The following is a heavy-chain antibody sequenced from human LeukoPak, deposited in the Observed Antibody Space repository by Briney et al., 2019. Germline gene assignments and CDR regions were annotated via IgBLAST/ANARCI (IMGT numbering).Heavy chain of an antibody. CDR2: IYYSGST. CDR3: ARENYDILTGYYIDY. Sequence: SETLSLTCTVSGGSISSHYWSWIRQPPGKGLEWIGYIYYSGSTYYNPSLKSRVTISVDTSKNQFSLKLSSVTAADTAVYYCARENYDILTGYYIDYWGQGTLVTVSS. J-gene: IGHJ4*02. CDR1: GGSISSHY. V-gene: IGHV4-59*11. D-gene: IGHD3-9*01.